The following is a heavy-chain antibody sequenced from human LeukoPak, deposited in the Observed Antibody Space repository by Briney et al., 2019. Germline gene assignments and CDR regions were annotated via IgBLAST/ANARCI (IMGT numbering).Heavy chain of an antibody. CDR3: ARDWRRGYSYGLLEFDY. CDR1: YX. D-gene: IGHD5-18*01. CDR2: ISSSSSYI. J-gene: IGHJ4*02. V-gene: IGHV3-21*01. Sequence: YXXNWVRQAPXXXLEXXSSISSSSSYIYYADSVKGRFTISRDNAKNSLYLQMNSLRAEDTAVYYCARDWRRGYSYGLLEFDYWGQGTLVTVSS.